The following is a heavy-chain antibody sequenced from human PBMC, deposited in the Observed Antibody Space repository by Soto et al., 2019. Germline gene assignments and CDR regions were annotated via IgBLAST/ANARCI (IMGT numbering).Heavy chain of an antibody. CDR2: IYHSGTT. CDR1: GYSLTSGYH. CDR3: ARGGGYDSFDY. V-gene: IGHV4-38-2*01. Sequence: SETLSLTCGVSGYSLTSGYHWGWIRQPPGKGLEWIGTIYHSGTTYYNPSLMSRVTMSVDTSKNQFSLKVTSATAADMAVYYCARGGGYDSFDYWGQGVLVTVSS. D-gene: IGHD5-12*01. J-gene: IGHJ4*02.